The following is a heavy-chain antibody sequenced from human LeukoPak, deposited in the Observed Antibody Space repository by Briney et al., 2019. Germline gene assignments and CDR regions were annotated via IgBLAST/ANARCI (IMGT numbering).Heavy chain of an antibody. CDR2: IYYSGST. CDR3: ARVVRPRGFDY. Sequence: SQTLSLICTVSGGSISSGGYYWSWIRQHPGKGLEWIGYIYYSGSTYYNPSLKSRVTISVDTSKNQFSLKLSSVTAADTAVYYCARVVRPRGFDYWGQGTLVTVSS. CDR1: GGSISSGGYY. V-gene: IGHV4-31*03. J-gene: IGHJ4*02.